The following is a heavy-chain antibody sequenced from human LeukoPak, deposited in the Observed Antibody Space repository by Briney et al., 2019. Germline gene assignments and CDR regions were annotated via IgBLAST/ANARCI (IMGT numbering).Heavy chain of an antibody. CDR2: IWYDGSNK. V-gene: IGHV3-33*01. CDR3: ARDLMVRGIYYYYGMDV. D-gene: IGHD3-10*01. CDR1: GFTFSSYG. Sequence: GGSLRLSCAASGFTFSSYGMHWVRQAPGKGLEWVAVIWYDGSNKYYADSVKGRFTISRDNSKNTLYLQMNSLRAEDTAVCYCARDLMVRGIYYYYGMDVWGQGTTVTVSS. J-gene: IGHJ6*02.